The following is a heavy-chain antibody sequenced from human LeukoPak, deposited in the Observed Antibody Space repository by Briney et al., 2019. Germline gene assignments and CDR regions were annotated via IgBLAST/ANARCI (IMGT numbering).Heavy chain of an antibody. D-gene: IGHD3-3*01. V-gene: IGHV4-4*07. Sequence: SETLSLTCTVSGGSISSYYWSWIRQPAGKGLEWIGRIYTSGSTNYNPSLKSRVTMLVDTSKNQFSLKLSSVTAADTAVYYCAKEGNDFWRKGDWFDPWGQGTLVTVSS. CDR2: IYTSGST. CDR3: AKEGNDFWRKGDWFDP. J-gene: IGHJ5*02. CDR1: GGSISSYY.